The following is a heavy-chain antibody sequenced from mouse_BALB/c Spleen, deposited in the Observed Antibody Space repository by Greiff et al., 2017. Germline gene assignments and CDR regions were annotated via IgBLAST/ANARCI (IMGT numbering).Heavy chain of an antibody. J-gene: IGHJ4*01. Sequence: VQGVESGAELVRPGASVTLSCKASGYTFTDYEMHWVKQTPVHGLEWIGAIDPETGGTAYNQKFKGKATLTADKSSSTAYMELRSLTSEDSAVYYCTSDYGNPHYYAMDYWGQGTSVTVSS. V-gene: IGHV1-15*01. CDR1: GYTFTDYE. D-gene: IGHD2-1*01. CDR2: IDPETGGT. CDR3: TSDYGNPHYYAMDY.